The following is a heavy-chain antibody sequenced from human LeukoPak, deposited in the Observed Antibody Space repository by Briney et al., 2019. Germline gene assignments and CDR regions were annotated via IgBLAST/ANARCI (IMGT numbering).Heavy chain of an antibody. D-gene: IGHD6-13*01. CDR1: GGSISSYY. J-gene: IGHJ4*02. CDR3: ARGIAAAGPRYYFDY. Sequence: SETLSLTCTVSGGSISSYYWSWIRQPPGKGLEWIGYIYYSGSTYYNPSLKSRVTISVDTSKNQFSLKLSSVTAADTAVYYCARGIAAAGPRYYFDYWGQGTLVTVSS. V-gene: IGHV4-59*12. CDR2: IYYSGST.